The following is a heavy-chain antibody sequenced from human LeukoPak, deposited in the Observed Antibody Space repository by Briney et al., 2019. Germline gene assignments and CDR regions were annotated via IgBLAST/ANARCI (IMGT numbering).Heavy chain of an antibody. J-gene: IGHJ4*02. D-gene: IGHD5-24*01. Sequence: KPSETLSLTCSVSGYSISSGYYWTWIRQPPGKGLEWIGNIYHSGSTYNNPSLKSRVTISVDTSKNQFSMKLSSVTAADTAVYFCARGLRDGYTLFYFDYWGQGTLVTVSS. V-gene: IGHV4-38-2*02. CDR1: GYSISSGYY. CDR3: ARGLRDGYTLFYFDY. CDR2: IYHSGST.